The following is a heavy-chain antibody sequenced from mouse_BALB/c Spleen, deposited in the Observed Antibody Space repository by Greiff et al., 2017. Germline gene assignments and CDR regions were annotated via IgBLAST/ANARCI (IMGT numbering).Heavy chain of an antibody. V-gene: IGHV1S16*01. J-gene: IGHJ3*01. CDR3: TIEYGNYGFAY. CDR2: INPSNGGT. D-gene: IGHD2-10*02. CDR1: GYTFTNYY. Sequence: QVQLQQSGAGLVKPGASLKLSCKASGYTFTNYYMFWVKQRPGKGLEWIGEINPSNGGTNFNEKFKSKATLTVDKSSSTAYMQLSSLTSEDSAVYYCTIEYGNYGFAYWGQGTLVTVSA.